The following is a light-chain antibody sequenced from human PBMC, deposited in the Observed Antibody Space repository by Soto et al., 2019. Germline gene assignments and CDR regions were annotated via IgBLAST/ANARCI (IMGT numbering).Light chain of an antibody. Sequence: DIRMTQSPSSLSASVGDRVTIACRASQRVXNHFAWYQGKPGKVPKILXYAASTWHSGVPSRLSGSGSGTDFTLTISSLQPEDVANYYCQKYNSAIQTFGQGTRLDIK. CDR2: AAS. CDR1: QRVXNH. CDR3: QKYNSAIQT. J-gene: IGKJ5*01. V-gene: IGKV1-27*01.